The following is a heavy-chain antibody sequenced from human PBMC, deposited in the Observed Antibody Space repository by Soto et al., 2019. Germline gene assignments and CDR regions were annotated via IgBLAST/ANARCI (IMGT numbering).Heavy chain of an antibody. Sequence: EVQLVESGGGLVQPGRSLRLSCAASGFTFDDYAMHWVRQAPGKGLEWVSGISWNSGSIGYADSVKCRFTIYRDNAKNSLYLQMNRLRAEDTALYYCAKDPFISSSLSSWYCDLWGRGTRVTVSS. CDR1: GFTFDDYA. CDR3: AKDPFISSSLSSWYCDL. V-gene: IGHV3-9*01. J-gene: IGHJ2*01. D-gene: IGHD6-13*01. CDR2: ISWNSGSI.